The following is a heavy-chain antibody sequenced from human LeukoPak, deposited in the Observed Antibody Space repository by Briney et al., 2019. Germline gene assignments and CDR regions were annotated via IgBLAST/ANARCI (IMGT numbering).Heavy chain of an antibody. Sequence: GGSLRLSCAASGFTFSSYSMNWVRQAPGKGLEWVSSISSSSSYIYYADSVKGRFTISRDNAKNSLYLQMNSLRAEDTAVYYCARDPCSGGSCSSNWFDPWGQGTLVAVSS. CDR2: ISSSSSYI. J-gene: IGHJ5*02. CDR3: ARDPCSGGSCSSNWFDP. D-gene: IGHD2-15*01. V-gene: IGHV3-21*01. CDR1: GFTFSSYS.